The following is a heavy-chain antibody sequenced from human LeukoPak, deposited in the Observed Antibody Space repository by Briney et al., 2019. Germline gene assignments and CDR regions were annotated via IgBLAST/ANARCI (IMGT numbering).Heavy chain of an antibody. V-gene: IGHV3-48*02. J-gene: IGHJ4*02. CDR3: ASFQNTIFGVVIPSAFDC. CDR2: ISSSSSTI. Sequence: GGSLRLSCAASGFTFSSYSMNWVRQAPGKGLEWVSYISSSSSTIYYADSVKGRFTISRDNAKNSLYLQMNSLRDEDTAVYYCASFQNTIFGVVIPSAFDCWGQGTLVTVSS. CDR1: GFTFSSYS. D-gene: IGHD3-3*01.